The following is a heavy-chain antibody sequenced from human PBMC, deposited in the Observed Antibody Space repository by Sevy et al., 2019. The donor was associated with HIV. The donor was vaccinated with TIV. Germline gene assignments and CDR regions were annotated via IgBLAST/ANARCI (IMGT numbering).Heavy chain of an antibody. CDR2: IFSSGST. J-gene: IGHJ4*02. CDR3: VSLFLSYRSGWSYFDY. CDR1: GFTVNDKY. Sequence: GGSLRLSCAISGFTVNDKYIIWVRQAPGKGLEWVSVIFSSGSTYYADTGKGRFTISRDNSKNTVDLQMNSVRAEDTAVYYCVSLFLSYRSGWSYFDYWGQGTLVTVSS. D-gene: IGHD6-19*01. V-gene: IGHV3-66*02.